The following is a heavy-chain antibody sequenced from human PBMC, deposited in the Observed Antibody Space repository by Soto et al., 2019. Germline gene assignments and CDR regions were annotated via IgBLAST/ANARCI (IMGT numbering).Heavy chain of an antibody. J-gene: IGHJ4*02. Sequence: QVHLVQSGAEVKKPGASVKVSCNASGYTFTSYGITWVRQAPGQGLEWMGWFSADNGNTDYAQKLQGRVIVTRDTSTSTAYMELRSLISAGTAVYYCASGRYGDYWGQGALVTVSS. CDR2: FSADNGNT. CDR3: ASGRYGDY. CDR1: GYTFTSYG. D-gene: IGHD1-26*01. V-gene: IGHV1-18*01.